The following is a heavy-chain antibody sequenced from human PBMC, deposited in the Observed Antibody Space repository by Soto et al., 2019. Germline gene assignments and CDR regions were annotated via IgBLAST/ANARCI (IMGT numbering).Heavy chain of an antibody. CDR2: VYYSGSS. Sequence: NPSETLSLTCTVSGDSISGGASFWSWIRQPPGKGLEWIANVYYSGSSYYNPSLKSRLTISVDTTKNQFSLQLKSMTAADTAVYHCAKLSCTSSTCYFPGWFDPWGQGTLVTVSS. J-gene: IGHJ5*02. D-gene: IGHD2-2*01. CDR3: AKLSCTSSTCYFPGWFDP. V-gene: IGHV4-31*03. CDR1: GDSISGGASF.